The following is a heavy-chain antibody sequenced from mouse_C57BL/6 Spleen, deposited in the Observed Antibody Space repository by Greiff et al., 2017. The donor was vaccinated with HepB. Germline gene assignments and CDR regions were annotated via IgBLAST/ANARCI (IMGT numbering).Heavy chain of an antibody. CDR1: GYNFTSYW. D-gene: IGHD2-4*01. CDR2: IDPSDSET. J-gene: IGHJ2*01. V-gene: IGHV1-52*01. Sequence: QVQLQQPGAELVRPGSSVKLSCKASGYNFTSYWMHWVKQRPIQGLEWIGNIDPSDSETHYNQKFKDKATLTVDKSSSTAYMQLSSLTSEDSAVYYCARGGYYNYGYYFDYWGQGTTLTVSS. CDR3: ARGGYYNYGYYFDY.